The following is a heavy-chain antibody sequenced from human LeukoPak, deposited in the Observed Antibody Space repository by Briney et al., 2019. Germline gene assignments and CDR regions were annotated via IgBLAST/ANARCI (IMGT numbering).Heavy chain of an antibody. CDR3: TTDLQDTAMSWYYYYYMDV. CDR1: GFTFSNAW. CDR2: IKSKTDGGTT. V-gene: IGHV3-15*01. Sequence: GGSLRLSCAASGFTFSNAWMSWVRQAPGKGLEWVGRIKSKTDGGTTDYAAPVTGRFTISRDDSKNTLYLQMNSLKTEDTAVYYCTTDLQDTAMSWYYYYYMDVWGKGTTVTVSS. D-gene: IGHD5-18*01. J-gene: IGHJ6*03.